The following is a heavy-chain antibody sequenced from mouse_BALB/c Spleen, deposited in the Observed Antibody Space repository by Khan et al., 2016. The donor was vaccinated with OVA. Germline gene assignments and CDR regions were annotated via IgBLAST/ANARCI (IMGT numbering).Heavy chain of an antibody. CDR2: ITTYTGEP. CDR1: GYTFTNHG. V-gene: IGHV9-1*02. Sequence: QIQLVQSGPELKKPGETVKISCKASGYTFTNHGMNWVKQSPGKGLKWMGWITTYTGEPTFIGDFKGWFAFSLETSAGTASLQISTHKNEDMATYFDARGASYGYFAVWGAGTTVTVAS. J-gene: IGHJ1*01. CDR3: ARGASYGYFAV.